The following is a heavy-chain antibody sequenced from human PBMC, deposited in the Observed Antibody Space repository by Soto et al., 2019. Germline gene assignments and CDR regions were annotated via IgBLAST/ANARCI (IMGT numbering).Heavy chain of an antibody. Sequence: GGSLRLSCAASGFTFSSYSMHWVRQAPGKGLEWVSSITTGSSYIYYADSVEGRFTISRDNAKNSLYLQMNSLRAEDTALYYCARGGSCSGGACDEGPGLDVWGQGTTVTV. J-gene: IGHJ6*02. CDR2: ITTGSSYI. CDR3: ARGGSCSGGACDEGPGLDV. V-gene: IGHV3-21*01. CDR1: GFTFSSYS. D-gene: IGHD2-15*01.